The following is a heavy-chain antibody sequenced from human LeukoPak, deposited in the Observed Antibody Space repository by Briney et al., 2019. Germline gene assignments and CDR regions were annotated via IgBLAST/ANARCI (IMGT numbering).Heavy chain of an antibody. Sequence: GSLRLSCAASGFTFSSYGMHWIRQPPGKGLEWIGEINHSGSTNYNPSLKSRVTISVDTSKNQFSLKLSSVTAADTAVYYCARGGRGTIFGVLRNWFDPWGQGTLVTVSS. J-gene: IGHJ5*02. V-gene: IGHV4-34*01. CDR3: ARGGRGTIFGVLRNWFDP. CDR2: INHSGST. CDR1: GFTFSSYG. D-gene: IGHD3-3*01.